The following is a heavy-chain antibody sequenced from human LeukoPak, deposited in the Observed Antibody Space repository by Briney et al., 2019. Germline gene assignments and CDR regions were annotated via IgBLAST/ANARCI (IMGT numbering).Heavy chain of an antibody. Sequence: ASVKVSSKALVDTFTAYNMHWGRQAPGQGLEWMGWINPNSGGTNYAQKFQGRVTMTRDRSISTAYMELSRLRSDDTAVYYCASAASDGGYVGLYYFDYWGQGTLVTVSS. V-gene: IGHV1-2*02. CDR1: VDTFTAYN. CDR2: INPNSGGT. J-gene: IGHJ4*02. D-gene: IGHD5-12*01. CDR3: ASAASDGGYVGLYYFDY.